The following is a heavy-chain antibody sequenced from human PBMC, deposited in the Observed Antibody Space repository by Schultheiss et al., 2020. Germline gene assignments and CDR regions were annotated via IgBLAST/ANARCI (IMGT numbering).Heavy chain of an antibody. CDR2: IYYSGST. CDR3: ARVLQSVGIDY. D-gene: IGHD2/OR15-2a*01. J-gene: IGHJ4*02. CDR1: GGSISSYY. V-gene: IGHV4-39*07. Sequence: SETLSLTCTVSGGSISSYYWGWIRQPPGKGLEWIGSIYYSGSTYYNPSLKSRVTISVDTSKNQFSLRLSSVTPADTAVYYCARVLQSVGIDYWGQGSLVTVS.